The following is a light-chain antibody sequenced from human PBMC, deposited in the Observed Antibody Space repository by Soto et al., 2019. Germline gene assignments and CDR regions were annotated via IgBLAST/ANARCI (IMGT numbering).Light chain of an antibody. CDR1: QRVFHTSYNRNY. CDR3: QQYRLAPYS. V-gene: IGKV4-1*01. Sequence: DFVMTQSPDSLAVSLGERAAINCKSSQRVFHTSYNRNYLTWYQQKPGQPPKLLFYWASTRASGVPDRFSGSGSGTDFTLTISSLQPEDVAVYYCQQYRLAPYSFGQGTKLEIK. J-gene: IGKJ2*03. CDR2: WAS.